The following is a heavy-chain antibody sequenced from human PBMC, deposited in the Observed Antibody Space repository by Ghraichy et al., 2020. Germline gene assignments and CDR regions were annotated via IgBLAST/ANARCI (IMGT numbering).Heavy chain of an antibody. CDR3: ARGSNYYPLYYFDY. Sequence: SETLSLTCTVSGGSISSGGYYWSWIRQHPGKGLEWIGYIYYSGSTYYNPSLKSRVTISVDTSKNQFSLKLSSVTAADTAVYYCARGSNYYPLYYFDYWGQGTLVTVSS. J-gene: IGHJ4*02. V-gene: IGHV4-31*03. D-gene: IGHD4-11*01. CDR2: IYYSGST. CDR1: GGSISSGGYY.